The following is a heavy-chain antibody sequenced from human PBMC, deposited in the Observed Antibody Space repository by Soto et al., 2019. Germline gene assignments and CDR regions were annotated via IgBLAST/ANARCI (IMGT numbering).Heavy chain of an antibody. J-gene: IGHJ4*02. Sequence: QLQLQESGPGLVKPSETLSLTCTVSGGSISSSSYYWGWIRQPPGKGLEWIGSIYYSGSTYYNPSLKSRVTISVDTSKNQFSLKLSSVTAADTAVYYCARHDYGDYVNPFDYWGQGTLVTVSS. CDR3: ARHDYGDYVNPFDY. V-gene: IGHV4-39*01. CDR2: IYYSGST. CDR1: GGSISSSSYY. D-gene: IGHD4-17*01.